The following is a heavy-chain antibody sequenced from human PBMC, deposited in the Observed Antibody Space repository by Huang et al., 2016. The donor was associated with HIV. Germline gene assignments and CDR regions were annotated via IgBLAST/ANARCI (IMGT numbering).Heavy chain of an antibody. V-gene: IGHV1-18*01. J-gene: IGHJ4*02. CDR3: ARDRGAVAGTSPGY. CDR1: GYTFTSYG. Sequence: QVQLVQSGAEVKKPGASVKVSCKASGYTFTSYGISLVRQAPGQGLEWMGWNSAYKGHTNYAQKLQGRGTMTTETSTSTAYMELRSLRSDDTAVYYCARDRGAVAGTSPGYWGQGTLVTVSS. D-gene: IGHD6-19*01. CDR2: NSAYKGHT.